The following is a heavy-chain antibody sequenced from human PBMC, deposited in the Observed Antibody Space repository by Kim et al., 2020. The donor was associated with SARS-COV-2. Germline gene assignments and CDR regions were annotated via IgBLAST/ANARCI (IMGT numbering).Heavy chain of an antibody. CDR1: GFTVGTDW. J-gene: IGHJ5*02. V-gene: IGHV3-7*03. CDR3: AREPSAEST. CDR2: INTDGSQR. Sequence: GGSLRLSCVASGFTVGTDWMTWVRQAPGKGPEWVAKINTDGSQRNYVDYVRGRFSISIDFAKNSLFLQMNSLRVEDTAVYYCAREPSAESTWGQGTLVTVSS.